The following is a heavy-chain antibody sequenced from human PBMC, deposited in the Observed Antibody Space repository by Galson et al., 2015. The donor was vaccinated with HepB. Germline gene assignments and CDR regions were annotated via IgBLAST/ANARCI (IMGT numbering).Heavy chain of an antibody. CDR2: ISYDGSNK. Sequence: SLRLSCAASGFTFSSYGMHWVRQAPDKGLEWVAVISYDGSNKYYADSVKGRFTISRDNSKNTLYLQMNSLRAEDTAVYYCAKDGPYYDFGDGPFYYFDYWAREPWSPSPQ. CDR1: GFTFSSYG. CDR3: AKDGPYYDFGDGPFYYFDY. J-gene: IGHJ4*02. D-gene: IGHD3-3*01. V-gene: IGHV3-30*18.